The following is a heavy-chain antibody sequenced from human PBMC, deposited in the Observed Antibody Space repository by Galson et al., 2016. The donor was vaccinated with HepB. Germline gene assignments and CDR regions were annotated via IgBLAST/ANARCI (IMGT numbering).Heavy chain of an antibody. V-gene: IGHV4-34*01. D-gene: IGHD2-8*01. CDR3: ARYLSHFNGFTCHSVVVFDS. CDR2: INHSGRA. Sequence: SETLSLTCAMYGEFLGGYYWSWMRQPPGKGLEWIGEINHSGRATYNPSLKSRVTISIDTSKNQFSLQLSSVTDAETAIYYCARYLSHFNGFTCHSVVVFDSLGQGSLLTVSS. J-gene: IGHJ4*02. CDR1: GEFLGGYY.